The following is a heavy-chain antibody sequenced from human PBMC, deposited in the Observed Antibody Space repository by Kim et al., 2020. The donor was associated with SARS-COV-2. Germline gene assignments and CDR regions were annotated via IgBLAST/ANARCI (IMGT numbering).Heavy chain of an antibody. J-gene: IGHJ4*02. Sequence: SRVTISVDTSKNQFSLKLSSVTAADTAVYYCAREAGGKEQWLVTAGEFDYWGQGTLVTVSS. CDR3: AREAGGKEQWLVTAGEFDY. V-gene: IGHV4-39*07. D-gene: IGHD6-19*01.